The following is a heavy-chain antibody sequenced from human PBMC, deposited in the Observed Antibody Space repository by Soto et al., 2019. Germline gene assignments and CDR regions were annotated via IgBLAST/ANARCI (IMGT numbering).Heavy chain of an antibody. Sequence: SETLSLTCAVYGGSFSGYYWSWIRQPPGKGLEWIGEINHSGSTNYNPSLKSRVTISVDTSKNQFSLKLSSVTAADTAVYYCASINYYGSGSYRYYYGMDVWGQGTTVTVSS. CDR2: INHSGST. CDR1: GGSFSGYY. V-gene: IGHV4-34*01. CDR3: ASINYYGSGSYRYYYGMDV. J-gene: IGHJ6*02. D-gene: IGHD3-10*01.